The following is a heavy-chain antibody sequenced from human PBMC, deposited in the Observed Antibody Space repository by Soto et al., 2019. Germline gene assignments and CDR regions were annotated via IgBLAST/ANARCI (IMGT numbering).Heavy chain of an antibody. J-gene: IGHJ4*02. Sequence: SGPTLVNPTQTLTLTCTFSGFSLSTSGVGVGWIRQPPGKALEWLALIYWDDGERYSPSLKSRLTITKDTSKNQLVLTMTNMDPVDTATYYCAHGRISGTVLAFDYWGQGTLVTVSS. CDR2: IYWDDGE. V-gene: IGHV2-5*02. D-gene: IGHD1-7*01. CDR3: AHGRISGTVLAFDY. CDR1: GFSLSTSGVG.